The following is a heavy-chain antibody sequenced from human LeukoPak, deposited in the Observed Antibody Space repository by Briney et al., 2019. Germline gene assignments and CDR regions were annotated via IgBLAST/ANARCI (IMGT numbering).Heavy chain of an antibody. Sequence: SQTLSLTCTVSGGSISSGDYYWSWIRQPPGKGLEWIGYIYYSGSTYYNPSLKSRVTISVDTSKNQFSLKLSSVTAADTAVYYCARAACSTSCYMYYYGMDVWGQGTTVTVSS. CDR1: GGSISSGDYY. V-gene: IGHV4-30-4*01. CDR3: ARAACSTSCYMYYYGMDV. D-gene: IGHD2-2*02. J-gene: IGHJ6*02. CDR2: IYYSGST.